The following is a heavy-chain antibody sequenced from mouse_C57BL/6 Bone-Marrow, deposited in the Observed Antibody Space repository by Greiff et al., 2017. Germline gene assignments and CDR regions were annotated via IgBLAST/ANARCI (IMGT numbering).Heavy chain of an antibody. CDR3: ARAFITTVVARDY. V-gene: IGHV1-72*01. J-gene: IGHJ2*01. D-gene: IGHD1-1*01. CDR1: GYTFTSYW. CDR2: IDPNSGGT. Sequence: QVQLQQPGAEFVKPGASVKLSCKASGYTFTSYWMHWVKQRPGRGLEWIGRIDPNSGGTKYNEKVKSKATLTVDKPTSTAYMQLSSLTSEDSAVYYCARAFITTVVARDYWGQGTTLTVSS.